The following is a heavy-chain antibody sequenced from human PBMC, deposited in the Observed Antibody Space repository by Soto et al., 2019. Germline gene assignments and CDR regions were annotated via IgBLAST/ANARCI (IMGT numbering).Heavy chain of an antibody. CDR1: GFTFSSYG. CDR2: ISYDGSNK. D-gene: IGHD5-18*01. Sequence: QVQLVESGGGVVQPGRSLRLSCAASGFTFSSYGMHWVRQAPGKGLEWVAVISYDGSNKYYADSVKGRFTISRDNSKNTLYLQMNSLRAEDTAVYYCAKDRVDTPMDYWGQGTLVTVSS. CDR3: AKDRVDTPMDY. V-gene: IGHV3-30*18. J-gene: IGHJ4*02.